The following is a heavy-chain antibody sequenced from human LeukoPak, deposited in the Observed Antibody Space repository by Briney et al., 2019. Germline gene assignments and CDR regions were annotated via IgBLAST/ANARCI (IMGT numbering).Heavy chain of an antibody. D-gene: IGHD1-26*01. CDR2: ISSSSSYI. CDR3: ARGGVSDYYGMDV. J-gene: IGHJ6*02. CDR1: GFTFSSYS. V-gene: IGHV3-21*01. Sequence: GGSLRLSCAASGFTFSSYSMNWVRQAPGKGLEWVSSISSSSSYIYYADSVKGRFTISRDNAKNSLYLQMNSLRAEDTAVYYCARGGVSDYYGMDVRGQGTTVTVSS.